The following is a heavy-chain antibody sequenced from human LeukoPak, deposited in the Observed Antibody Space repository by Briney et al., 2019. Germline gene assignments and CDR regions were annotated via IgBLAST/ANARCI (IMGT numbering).Heavy chain of an antibody. Sequence: ASVKVSCKASGYTFTSYYMHWVRQAPGEGLEWMGVINPTGGSTSYAQKFQGRVTMTRDTSTSTVYMELSSLRSEDTAVYYCARDHYHKIHSVMVTAPDYWGQGTLVIVSS. CDR1: GYTFTSYY. CDR3: ARDHYHKIHSVMVTAPDY. D-gene: IGHD2-21*02. V-gene: IGHV1-46*01. CDR2: INPTGGST. J-gene: IGHJ4*02.